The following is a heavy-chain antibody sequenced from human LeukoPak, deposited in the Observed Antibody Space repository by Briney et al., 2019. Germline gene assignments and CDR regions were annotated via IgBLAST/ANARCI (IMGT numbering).Heavy chain of an antibody. Sequence: GGSLRLSCVASGFTFSDYWMSWVRQAPGKGMEWVANIKEDGSENYYVDSVRGRFTISRDNAKNSLYLQMNSLRAEDTAMYYCARAYAGGIFDSWGQGTLVTVSS. CDR3: ARAYAGGIFDS. CDR1: GFTFSDYW. J-gene: IGHJ4*02. CDR2: IKEDGSEN. V-gene: IGHV3-7*04. D-gene: IGHD3-16*01.